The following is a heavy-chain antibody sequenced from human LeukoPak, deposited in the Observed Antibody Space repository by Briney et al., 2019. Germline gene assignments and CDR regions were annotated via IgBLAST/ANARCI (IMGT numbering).Heavy chain of an antibody. CDR1: GYTFTGYY. D-gene: IGHD2-15*01. CDR2: INPNSGGT. CDR3: ARGGPYCSGGSCYGNNWFDP. Sequence: ASVKVSCQASGYTFTGYYMHWVRQAPGQGLEWMGWINPNSGGTNYAQKFQGRVTMTRDTSISTAYMELSRLRSDDTAVYYCARGGPYCSGGSCYGNNWFDPWGQGTLVTVSS. V-gene: IGHV1-2*02. J-gene: IGHJ5*02.